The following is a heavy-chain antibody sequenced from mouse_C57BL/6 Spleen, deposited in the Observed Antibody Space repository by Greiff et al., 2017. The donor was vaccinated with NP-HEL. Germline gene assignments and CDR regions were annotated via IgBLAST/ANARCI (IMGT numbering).Heavy chain of an antibody. J-gene: IGHJ4*01. CDR2: IYPGDGDT. CDR1: GYAFSSYW. V-gene: IGHV1-80*01. CDR3: ARSSITTVVAPYYAMDY. Sequence: VQLQQSGAELVKPGASVKISCKASGYAFSSYWMNWVKQRPGKGLEWIGQIYPGDGDTNYNGKFKGKATLTADKSSSTAYMQLSSLTSEDSAVYFCARSSITTVVAPYYAMDYWGQGTSVTVSS. D-gene: IGHD1-1*01.